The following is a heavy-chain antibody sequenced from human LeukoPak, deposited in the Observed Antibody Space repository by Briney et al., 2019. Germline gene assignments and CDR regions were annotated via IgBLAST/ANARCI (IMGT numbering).Heavy chain of an antibody. CDR3: ARYFPALAAFDI. CDR2: INSDGSST. D-gene: IGHD3-9*01. CDR1: GFTFSSYW. V-gene: IGHV3-74*01. J-gene: IGHJ3*02. Sequence: PGGSLRLSCAASGFTFSSYWMHWVRQAPGKGLVWVSRINSDGSSTSYADSVKGRFTISRDNAKNTLYLQMNGLRAEDTAVYYCARYFPALAAFDIWGQGTMVTVSS.